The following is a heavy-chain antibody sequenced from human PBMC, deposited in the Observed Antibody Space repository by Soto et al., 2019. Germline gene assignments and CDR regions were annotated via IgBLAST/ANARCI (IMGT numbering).Heavy chain of an antibody. J-gene: IGHJ4*02. CDR2: VSAYNGNT. V-gene: IGHV1-18*01. D-gene: IGHD6-13*01. CDR3: SRGGSSWQPHEDY. CDR1: GFTFTSYG. Sequence: QVQLVQSGAEVKKPGASMKVSCKASGFTFTSYGISWVRQAPGQGLEWMGWVSAYNGNTHYAQKLQGRVTMTTDTSTTSAYMELRSLRSDATAVYYCSRGGSSWQPHEDYWGQGTLVTVSS.